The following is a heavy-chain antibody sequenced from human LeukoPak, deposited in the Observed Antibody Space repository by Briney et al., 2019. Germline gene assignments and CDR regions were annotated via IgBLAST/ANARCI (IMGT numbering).Heavy chain of an antibody. CDR3: AKDGSEAVAGYYYYGMDV. V-gene: IGHV3-9*01. D-gene: IGHD6-19*01. CDR2: ISWNSGSI. CDR1: GFTFDDYA. J-gene: IGHJ6*02. Sequence: GGSLRLSCAASGFTFDDYAMHWVRQAPGKGLEWVSGISWNSGSIGYADSVKGRFTISRDNAKNSLYLQMNSLRAEDTALYYCAKDGSEAVAGYYYYGMDVWGQGTTVTVSS.